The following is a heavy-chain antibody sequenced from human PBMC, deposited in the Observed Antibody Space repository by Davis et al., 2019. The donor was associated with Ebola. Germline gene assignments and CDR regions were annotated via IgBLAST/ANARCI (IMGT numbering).Heavy chain of an antibody. CDR2: IRSNLYGGTT. D-gene: IGHD2-21*01. J-gene: IGHJ4*02. V-gene: IGHV3-49*03. CDR1: GFSFGDFG. CDR3: SRDIWDY. Sequence: GESLEISCTGSGFSFGDFGMSWYRQAPGKGLEWVGFIRSNLYGGTTEYAASVKGRFTISRDDPKSIAYLQMNSLKAEDTAMYYCSRDIWDYWGQGTLVTVSS.